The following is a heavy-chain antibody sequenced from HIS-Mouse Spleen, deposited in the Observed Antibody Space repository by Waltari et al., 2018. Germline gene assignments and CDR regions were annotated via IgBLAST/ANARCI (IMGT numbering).Heavy chain of an antibody. D-gene: IGHD1-26*01. CDR2: IYYRGGT. CDR1: GGSISSSSYY. CDR3: ARDRELYFDY. J-gene: IGHJ4*02. V-gene: IGHV4-39*07. Sequence: QLQLQESGPGLVKPSETLSLTCTVSGGSISSSSYYWGWIRQPPGKGLEWIGSIYYRGGTYCNPSLKSRVTISVDTSKNQFSLKLSSMTAADTAVYYCARDRELYFDYWGQGTLVTVSS.